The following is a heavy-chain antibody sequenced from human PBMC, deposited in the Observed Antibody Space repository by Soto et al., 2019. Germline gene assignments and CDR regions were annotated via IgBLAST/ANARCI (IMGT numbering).Heavy chain of an antibody. D-gene: IGHD2-2*01. CDR3: ARVPDR. V-gene: IGHV4-30-2*01. CDR1: GGSISSGGYS. Sequence: QLQLQESGSGLVKPSQTLSLTCAVSGGSISSGGYSWSWIRQPPGKGLEWIGYIYHSGSTYYNPSLKTRATISVDRSKTPFPLKLSSVPAAATAVYYCARVPDRWGQGTLVTVSS. CDR2: IYHSGST. J-gene: IGHJ5*02.